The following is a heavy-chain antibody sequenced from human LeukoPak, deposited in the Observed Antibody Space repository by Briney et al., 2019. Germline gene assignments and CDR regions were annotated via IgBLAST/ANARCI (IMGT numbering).Heavy chain of an antibody. CDR2: ISGSGGST. J-gene: IGHJ4*02. D-gene: IGHD3-22*01. Sequence: LSGGSLRLSCAASGFTFSSYAMSWVRQAPGKGLEWVSAISGSGGSTYYADSVKGRFTISRDNSKNTLYLQMNSLRAEDTAVYYCAKYDSSGMYYFDYWGQGTLVTVSS. CDR1: GFTFSSYA. V-gene: IGHV3-23*01. CDR3: AKYDSSGMYYFDY.